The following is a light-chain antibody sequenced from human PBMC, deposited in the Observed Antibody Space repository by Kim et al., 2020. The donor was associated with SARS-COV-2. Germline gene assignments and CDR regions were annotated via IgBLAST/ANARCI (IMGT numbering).Light chain of an antibody. CDR2: WAS. CDR3: QQYYSTPPS. V-gene: IGKV4-1*01. J-gene: IGKJ2*03. Sequence: RATRNGKASQNVLYNSKKKNYLAWYQQKPGQAPKLLIYWASSRESGVSDRFSGSGSETDFTLTISSLQAEDVAVYDGQQYYSTPPSFGQGTKLEI. CDR1: QNVLYNSKKKNY.